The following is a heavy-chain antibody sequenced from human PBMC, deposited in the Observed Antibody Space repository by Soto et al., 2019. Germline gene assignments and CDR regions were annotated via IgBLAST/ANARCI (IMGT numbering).Heavy chain of an antibody. Sequence: TLSLTCTVSGGSISSGGYYWSWIRQHPGKGLEWIGYIYYSGSTYYNPSLKSRVTISVDTSKNQFSLKLSSVTAADTAAYYCASDNIAAMVYPWLDPWGQGTMVTVYS. D-gene: IGHD5-18*01. J-gene: IGHJ5*02. CDR3: ASDNIAAMVYPWLDP. V-gene: IGHV4-31*02. CDR2: IYYSGST. CDR1: GGSISSGGYY.